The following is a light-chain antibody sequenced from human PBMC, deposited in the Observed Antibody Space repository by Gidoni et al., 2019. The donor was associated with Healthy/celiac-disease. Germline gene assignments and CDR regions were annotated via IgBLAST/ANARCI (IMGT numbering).Light chain of an antibody. V-gene: IGLV1-47*01. Sequence: QSVLTPPPSASGTPGQRVTISCSGSSSNIGSNYVYWYQPLPGTAPKLLIYRNNQRPSGVPDRFSGSKSGTSASLAISGLRSEDEADYYCAAWDDSLSGCYVFGTGTKVTVL. J-gene: IGLJ1*01. CDR1: SSNIGSNY. CDR3: AAWDDSLSGCYV. CDR2: RNN.